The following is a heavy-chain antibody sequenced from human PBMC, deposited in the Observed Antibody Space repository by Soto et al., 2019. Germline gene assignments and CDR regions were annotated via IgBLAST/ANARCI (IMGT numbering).Heavy chain of an antibody. J-gene: IGHJ5*01. V-gene: IGHV1-2*02. Sequence: GASVKVSCKASGYTFTGYYMHWVRQAPGQGLEWMGWINPNSGGTNYAQKLQGRVTMTRDTSISTAYMELSRLRSDDTAVYYCAKYGRRLPHNNWFDSCGKRPLVSVSS. D-gene: IGHD2-15*01. CDR3: AKYGRRLPHNNWFDS. CDR2: INPNSGGT. CDR1: GYTFTGYY.